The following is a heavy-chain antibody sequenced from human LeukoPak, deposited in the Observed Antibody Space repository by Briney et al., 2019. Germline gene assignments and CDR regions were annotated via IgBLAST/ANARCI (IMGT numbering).Heavy chain of an antibody. D-gene: IGHD3-3*01. J-gene: IGHJ6*02. CDR2: ISYDGSKK. CDR3: ARGGDFWSGYKTHEYSLDV. V-gene: IGHV3-30-3*01. CDR1: GFTFSSYA. Sequence: GGSLRLSCAASGFTFSSYAMHWVRQAPGKGLEWVAVISYDGSKKYHADSVKGRFTISRDNSNKMQYLEMDSLRADDTAVYYCARGGDFWSGYKTHEYSLDVWGQGTTVTVSS.